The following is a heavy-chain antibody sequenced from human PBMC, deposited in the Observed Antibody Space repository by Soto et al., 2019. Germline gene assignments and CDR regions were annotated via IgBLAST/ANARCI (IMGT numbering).Heavy chain of an antibody. D-gene: IGHD3-10*01. CDR2: IWYDGSNK. J-gene: IGHJ4*02. CDR3: AAGEPLNY. Sequence: QMQLVESGGGVVQPGRSLRLSCAASGFTFSNYGMHWVRQAPGKGLEWVAIIWYDGSNKYYADSMKGRFTISRDNSKNTVYLQMNSLRAEDTAMYYCAAGEPLNYRGQGTLVTVSS. V-gene: IGHV3-33*01. CDR1: GFTFSNYG.